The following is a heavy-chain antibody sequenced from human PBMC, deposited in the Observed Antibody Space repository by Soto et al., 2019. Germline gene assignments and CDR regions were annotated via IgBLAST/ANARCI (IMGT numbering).Heavy chain of an antibody. CDR1: GFTFSSYA. D-gene: IGHD6-13*01. CDR3: AKTPYSSTWRFDY. J-gene: IGHJ4*02. Sequence: GGSLRLSCAASGFTFSSYAMSWVRQAPGKGLEWVSAISGSGDSTYYADSVKGRFTVSRDNSKNTLYLQMNSLRAGDTAVYYCAKTPYSSTWRFDYWGQGILVTVSS. CDR2: ISGSGDST. V-gene: IGHV3-23*01.